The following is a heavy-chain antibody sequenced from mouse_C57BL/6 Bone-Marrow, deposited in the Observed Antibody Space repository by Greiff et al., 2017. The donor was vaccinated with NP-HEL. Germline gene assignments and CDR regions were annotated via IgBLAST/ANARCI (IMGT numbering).Heavy chain of an antibody. D-gene: IGHD1-1*01. J-gene: IGHJ3*01. CDR1: GFTFSSYA. CDR3: TRGGNYYGSSERFAY. Sequence: DVMLVESGEGLVKPGGSLKLSCAASGFTFSSYAMSWVRQTPEKRLEWVAYISSGGDYIYYADTVKGRFTISRDNARNTLYLQMSSLKSEDTAMYYCTRGGNYYGSSERFAYWGQGTLVTVSA. V-gene: IGHV5-9-1*02. CDR2: ISSGGDYI.